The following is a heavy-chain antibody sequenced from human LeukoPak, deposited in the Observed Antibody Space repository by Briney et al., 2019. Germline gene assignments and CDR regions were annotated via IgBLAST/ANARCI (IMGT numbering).Heavy chain of an antibody. J-gene: IGHJ4*02. V-gene: IGHV3-23*01. D-gene: IGHD6-6*01. CDR1: GFTFSSYA. CDR2: VSGSGGST. CDR3: AKVEAARPGGHLVG. Sequence: GGSLRLSCAASGFTFSSYAMSWVRQAPGKGLEWVSAVSGSGGSTYYADSVKGRFTISRDYSKNTLYLQMNSLRAEDTAVYYCAKVEAARPGGHLVGWGQGTLVTVSS.